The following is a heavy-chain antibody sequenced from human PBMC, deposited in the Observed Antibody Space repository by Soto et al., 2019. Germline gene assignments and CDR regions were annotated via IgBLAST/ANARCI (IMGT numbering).Heavy chain of an antibody. V-gene: IGHV3-43*01. CDR2: INRDGDNT. Sequence: GGSLRLSCAASGFTFDEYSMHWVRQAPGKGLEWVSLINRDGDNTYYADSVKGRFTISRDNSKNSLYLQMNSLRAEDTAIYYCATRSGGGGAFDFWGQGTMVTVSS. D-gene: IGHD3-10*01. J-gene: IGHJ3*01. CDR1: GFTFDEYS. CDR3: ATRSGGGGAFDF.